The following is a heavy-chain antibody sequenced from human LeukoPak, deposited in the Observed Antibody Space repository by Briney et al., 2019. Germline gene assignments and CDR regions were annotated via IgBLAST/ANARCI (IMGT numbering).Heavy chain of an antibody. D-gene: IGHD3-10*01. CDR1: GFTFSIYS. CDR3: VVPPLSGSGSSRPLAGVDV. J-gene: IGHJ6*02. V-gene: IGHV3-48*04. Sequence: GGSLRLSCAASGFTFSIYSLNWVRQAPGKGLEWVAYIGRSGDRTTKYADSVKGRFTISRDNAENSLFLQMNSLRAEDTAVYYCVVPPLSGSGSSRPLAGVDVWGQGTTVTVSS. CDR2: IGRSGDRTT.